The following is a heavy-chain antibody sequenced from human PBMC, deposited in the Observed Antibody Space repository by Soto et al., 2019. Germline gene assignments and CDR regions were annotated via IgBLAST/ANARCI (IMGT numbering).Heavy chain of an antibody. V-gene: IGHV1-69*13. D-gene: IGHD2-21*02. CDR3: ARDDATYCGGDCYRYFYYGTDV. Sequence: SVKVSCKASGGTFSNHAISWVRQAPGQGLEWVGGIIPMFPTADYAQRFQGRVTITADDSTTTVYMELSGLRSEDTAMYYCARDDATYCGGDCYRYFYYGTDVRGPGTMVTVSS. CDR1: GGTFSNHA. CDR2: IIPMFPTA. J-gene: IGHJ6*02.